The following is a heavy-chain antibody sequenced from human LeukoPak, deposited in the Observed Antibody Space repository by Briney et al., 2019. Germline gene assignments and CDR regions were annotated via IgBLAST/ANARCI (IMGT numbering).Heavy chain of an antibody. Sequence: PGGSLRLSCAASGFTFSDYYMSWIRQAPGKGLEWVSYISSGSTIYYADSVKGRFTISRDNAKNSLYLQMNSLRAEDTAVYYCARRRRDGYNYWFDPWGQGTLVTVSS. CDR1: GFTFSDYY. J-gene: IGHJ5*02. CDR2: ISSGSTI. CDR3: ARRRRDGYNYWFDP. D-gene: IGHD5-24*01. V-gene: IGHV3-11*01.